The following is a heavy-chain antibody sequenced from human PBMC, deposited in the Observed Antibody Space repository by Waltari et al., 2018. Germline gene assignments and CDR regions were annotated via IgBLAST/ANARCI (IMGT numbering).Heavy chain of an antibody. CDR3: ARTWTAVTDRFDY. CDR1: EFTFSSYS. CDR2: IMRSGHYI. Sequence: EVQLVESGGGLVKPGGSLRLSCAASEFTFSSYSMNWVRQAPGKGREWVSSIMRSGHYIYDADSVKGRFTISRDNAENSLYLQMNSLRAEDTAVYYCARTWTAVTDRFDYWGQGTLVTVSS. J-gene: IGHJ4*02. D-gene: IGHD4-17*01. V-gene: IGHV3-21*01.